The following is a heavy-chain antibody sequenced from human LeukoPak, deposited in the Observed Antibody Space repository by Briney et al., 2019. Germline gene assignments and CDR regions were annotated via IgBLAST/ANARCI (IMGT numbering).Heavy chain of an antibody. CDR1: GGSISSSSYY. D-gene: IGHD3/OR15-3a*01. CDR3: ASWNYDIWTGRRYFDY. J-gene: IGHJ4*02. CDR2: IYYSGST. V-gene: IGHV4-39*07. Sequence: SETLSLTCTVSGGSISSSSYYWGWIRQPPGKGLEWIGSIYYSGSTYYNPSLKSRVTISVDTSKNQFSLKLRSLTAADTAVYYCASWNYDIWTGRRYFDYWGQGTLVIVSS.